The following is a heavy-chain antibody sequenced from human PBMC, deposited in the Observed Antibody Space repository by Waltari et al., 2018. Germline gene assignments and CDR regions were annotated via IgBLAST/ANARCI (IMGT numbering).Heavy chain of an antibody. J-gene: IGHJ4*02. D-gene: IGHD4-17*01. CDR1: GGSFSGYY. CDR2: INHSGST. Sequence: QVQLQQWGAGLLKPSETLSLTCAVYGGSFSGYYWSWSRQPPGKGLEWIGEINHSGSTNYNPSLKSRVTISVDTSKNQFSLKLSSVTAADTAVYYCARGGRDGDYGYWGQGTLVTVSS. V-gene: IGHV4-34*01. CDR3: ARGGRDGDYGY.